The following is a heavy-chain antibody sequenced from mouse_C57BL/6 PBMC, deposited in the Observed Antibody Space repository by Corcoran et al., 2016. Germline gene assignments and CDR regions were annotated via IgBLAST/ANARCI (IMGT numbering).Heavy chain of an antibody. D-gene: IGHD1-1*01. CDR1: GYTFTTYG. CDR2: INTYSGVP. V-gene: IGHV9-3*01. J-gene: IGHJ4*01. CDR3: ARYDGSSLYYAMDY. Sequence: QIQLVQSGPELKKPGETVKISCKDSGYTFTTYGMSWVKQAPGKGLKWMGWINTYSGVPTYADDFKGRFAFSLETSASTAYLQINNLKNEDTATYFCARYDGSSLYYAMDYWGQGTSVTVSS.